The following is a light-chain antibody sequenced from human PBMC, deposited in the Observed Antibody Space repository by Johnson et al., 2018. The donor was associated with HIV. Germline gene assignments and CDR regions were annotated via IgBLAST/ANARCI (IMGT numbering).Light chain of an antibody. Sequence: QSVLTQPPSVSAAPGQKVTISCSGSSSNIGNNYVSWYQQLPGTAPKLLIYDNHKRPSRIPDRFSGSKSGTSATLGITGLQTGDEADYYCGTWDTSLSAHYVIESGPKVIVL. V-gene: IGLV1-51*01. CDR1: SSNIGNNY. J-gene: IGLJ1*01. CDR3: GTWDTSLSAHYV. CDR2: DNH.